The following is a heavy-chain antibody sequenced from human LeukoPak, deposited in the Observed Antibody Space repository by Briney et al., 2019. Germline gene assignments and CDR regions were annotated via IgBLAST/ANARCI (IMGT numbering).Heavy chain of an antibody. CDR3: AQVMTTVTDDAFDI. Sequence: PGGSLRLSCAASGFTFSSYGMHWGRQAPGKGLEWGAVIWYDGSNKYYGDSVKGRFTISRDNSKNTLYLQMNSLRAEDTAVYYCAQVMTTVTDDAFDIWGQGTMVTVSS. V-gene: IGHV3-33*01. CDR1: GFTFSSYG. D-gene: IGHD4-17*01. J-gene: IGHJ3*02. CDR2: IWYDGSNK.